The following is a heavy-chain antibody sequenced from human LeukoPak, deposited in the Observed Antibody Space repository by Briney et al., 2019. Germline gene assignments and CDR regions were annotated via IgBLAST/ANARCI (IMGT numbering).Heavy chain of an antibody. CDR1: GYTFTGYY. CDR2: INPNSGGT. V-gene: IGHV1-2*04. J-gene: IGHJ3*02. CDR3: ARGSGLAATDAFDI. D-gene: IGHD6-13*01. Sequence: GASVTVSCTASGYTFTGYYMHWVRQAPGQGLEWMGWINPNSGGTNYAQKFQGWVTMTRDTSISTAYVELSRLRSDDTAVYYCARGSGLAATDAFDIWGQGTMVAVSS.